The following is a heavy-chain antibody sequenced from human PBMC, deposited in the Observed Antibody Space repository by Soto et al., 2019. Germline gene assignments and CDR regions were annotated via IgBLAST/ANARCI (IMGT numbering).Heavy chain of an antibody. CDR3: ARDRSFTMIVVERLDALDI. D-gene: IGHD3-22*01. CDR2: IIPIFGTA. Sequence: QVQLVQSGAEVKKPGSSVKVSCKASGGTFSSYAISWVRQAPGQGLEWMGGIIPIFGTANYAQKFQGRVTITADESTRTAYMELRSLGFGETAVYYWARDRSFTMIVVERLDALDIWAKGQWSPSLQ. J-gene: IGHJ3*02. CDR1: GGTFSSYA. V-gene: IGHV1-69*01.